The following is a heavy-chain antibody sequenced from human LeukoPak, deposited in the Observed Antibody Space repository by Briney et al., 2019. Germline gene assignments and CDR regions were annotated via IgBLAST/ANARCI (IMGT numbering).Heavy chain of an antibody. CDR2: IYHSGST. V-gene: IGHV4-34*01. CDR3: ARVEADPSWYYYYYYMDV. Sequence: SETLSLTCAVYGGSFSGYYWSWIRQPPGKGLEWIGEIYHSGSTNYNPSLKSRVTISVDKSKNQFSLKLSSVTAADTAVYYCARVEADPSWYYYYYYMDVWGKGTTVTVSS. D-gene: IGHD2-15*01. CDR1: GGSFSGYY. J-gene: IGHJ6*03.